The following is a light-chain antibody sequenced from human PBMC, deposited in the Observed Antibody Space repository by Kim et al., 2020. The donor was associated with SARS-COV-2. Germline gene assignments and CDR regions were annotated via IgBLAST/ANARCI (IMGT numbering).Light chain of an antibody. J-gene: IGLJ2*01. CDR1: KLGDKY. CDR2: QDS. V-gene: IGLV3-1*01. CDR3: QAWDSSTVV. Sequence: GSPGQTASFTCSGDKLGDKYACWYQQKPGQSPVLVIYQDSKRPSGIPERFSGSNSGNTATLTISGTQAMDEADYYCQAWDSSTVVFGGGTQLTVL.